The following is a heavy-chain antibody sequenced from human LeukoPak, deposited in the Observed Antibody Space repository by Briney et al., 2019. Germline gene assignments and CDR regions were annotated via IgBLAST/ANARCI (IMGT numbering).Heavy chain of an antibody. D-gene: IGHD3-9*01. J-gene: IGHJ4*02. CDR3: ARGPRPLYDILTGYSPSPFDY. V-gene: IGHV1-69*05. Sequence: EASVKVSCKASGGTFSSYAISWVRQAPGQGLEWMGGIIPIFGTANYAQKFQGRVTMTRDTSTSTVYMELSSLRSEDTAVYYCARGPRPLYDILTGYSPSPFDYWGQGTLVTVSS. CDR2: IIPIFGTA. CDR1: GGTFSSYA.